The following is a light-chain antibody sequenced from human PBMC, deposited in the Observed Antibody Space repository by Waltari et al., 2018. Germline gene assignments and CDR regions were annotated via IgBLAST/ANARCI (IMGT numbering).Light chain of an antibody. V-gene: IGKV1-39*01. CDR2: SSS. Sequence: DTLMTQSPSSLSASVADRVPITCRASQAISTYVNWYQQPPGMAPKLLIFSSSTLHRGVSSRFSGSGSGTEFTLTISNLQPDDFATYYCQQSYSAPLAFGGGTKLDI. J-gene: IGKJ4*01. CDR1: QAISTY. CDR3: QQSYSAPLA.